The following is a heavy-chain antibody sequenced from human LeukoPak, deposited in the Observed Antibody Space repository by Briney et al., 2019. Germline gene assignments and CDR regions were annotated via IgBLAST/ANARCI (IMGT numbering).Heavy chain of an antibody. J-gene: IGHJ4*02. CDR3: ARDGALSSGWAFDY. V-gene: IGHV1-3*01. CDR1: GYTFSSYA. Sequence: ASVKVSCKASGYTFSSYAMHWVRQAPGQRLEWMGWINVGNGNTKYSQKFQGRVTITRDTSASRAYMELSSLRSEDTAVYYCARDGALSSGWAFDYWGQGTLVTVSS. D-gene: IGHD6-19*01. CDR2: INVGNGNT.